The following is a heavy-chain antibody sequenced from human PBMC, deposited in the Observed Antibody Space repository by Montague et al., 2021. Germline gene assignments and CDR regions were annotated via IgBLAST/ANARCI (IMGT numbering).Heavy chain of an antibody. Sequence: SLRLSCAASGFTFSSYSMTWVRQAPGKGLAWLSYISGSRTTIYYADSVKGRFTISSDNANNLLYLQMNSLRDEDTAVYYCTRDRYRGGFDYWGQGTLVIVSS. CDR2: ISGSRTTI. D-gene: IGHD3-10*01. V-gene: IGHV3-48*02. CDR3: TRDRYRGGFDY. J-gene: IGHJ4*02. CDR1: GFTFSSYS.